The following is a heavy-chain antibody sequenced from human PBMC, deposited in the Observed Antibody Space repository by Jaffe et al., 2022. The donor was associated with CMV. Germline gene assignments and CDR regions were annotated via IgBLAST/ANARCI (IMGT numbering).Heavy chain of an antibody. V-gene: IGHV1-69*09. J-gene: IGHJ3*02. CDR2: IIPILGIA. D-gene: IGHD2-21*02. CDR1: GGTFSSYA. Sequence: QVQLVQSGAEVKKPGSSVKVSCKASGGTFSSYAISWVRQAPGQGLEWMGRIIPILGIANYAQKFQGRVTITADKSTSTAYMELSSLRSEDTAVYYCARYCGGDCYSGVDAFDIWGQGTMVTVSS. CDR3: ARYCGGDCYSGVDAFDI.